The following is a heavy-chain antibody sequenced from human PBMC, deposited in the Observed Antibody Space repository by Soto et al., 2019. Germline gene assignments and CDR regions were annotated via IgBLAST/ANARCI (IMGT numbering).Heavy chain of an antibody. CDR1: GFTFTSNS. D-gene: IGHD2-21*02. V-gene: IGHV3-48*02. J-gene: IGHJ4*02. CDR3: ARGRVGTAYFDY. CDR2: ITSSSSTI. Sequence: GGSLRLSCAASGFTFTSNSMNWVRQAPGKGLEWISYITSSSSTIYYADSVKGRFTISRDNAKNSLYPQMNSLRDDDTAVYYCARGRVGTAYFDYWGQGALVTVSS.